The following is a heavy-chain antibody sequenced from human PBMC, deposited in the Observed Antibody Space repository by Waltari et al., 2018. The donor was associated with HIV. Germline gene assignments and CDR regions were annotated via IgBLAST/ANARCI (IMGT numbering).Heavy chain of an antibody. CDR1: GYTFTNYW. V-gene: IGHV5-51*03. J-gene: IGHJ3*02. CDR2: IYPFDSDT. D-gene: IGHD3-22*01. CDR3: ARLFYYDTTGYINNAFDI. Sequence: EVQLVQSGAEVRKSGESLKISCKASGYTFTNYWIAWVRQMSGEGLEWMGIIYPFDSDTRYNPSFEGQITISADKSLATAYLEWSNLKASDAAIYYCARLFYYDTTGYINNAFDIWGQGTVVTVS.